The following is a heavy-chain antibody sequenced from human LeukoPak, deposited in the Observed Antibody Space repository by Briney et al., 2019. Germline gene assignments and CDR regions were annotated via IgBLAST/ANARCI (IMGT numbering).Heavy chain of an antibody. CDR2: IYYSGST. CDR1: GGSISSYY. Sequence: PSETLSLTCTVSGGSISSYYWSWIRQPPGKGLEWIGYIYYSGSTNYNPSLKSRVTISVDTSKNQFPLKLSSVTAADTAVYYCARSYIAAAGPFDYWGQGTLVTVSS. J-gene: IGHJ4*02. CDR3: ARSYIAAAGPFDY. V-gene: IGHV4-59*01. D-gene: IGHD6-13*01.